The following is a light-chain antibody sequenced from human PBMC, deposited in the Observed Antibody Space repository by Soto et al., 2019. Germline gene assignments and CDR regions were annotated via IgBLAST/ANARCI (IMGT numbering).Light chain of an antibody. J-gene: IGLJ2*01. Sequence: QSVLTQPASVSGSPGQSITISCTGTDNDVGGYNYVSWYQQHPGKAPKLMIYEVSSRPSGVSNRFSGSKSGNTASLTISGLQAEDEADYYCQSYDSSNPVVFGGGTKVTVL. V-gene: IGLV2-14*01. CDR1: DNDVGGYNY. CDR2: EVS. CDR3: QSYDSSNPVV.